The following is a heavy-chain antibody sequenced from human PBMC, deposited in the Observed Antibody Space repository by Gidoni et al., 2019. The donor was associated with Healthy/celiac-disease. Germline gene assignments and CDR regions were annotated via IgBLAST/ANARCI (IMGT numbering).Heavy chain of an antibody. CDR2: IFSNDEK. Sequence: QVTLKESGPVLVKPTETLTLTCTVSGFSLTNPRMGVSWIRQPPGKALEWLAHIFSNDEKSYSTSLKSRLTISKDTSKSQVVLTMTNMDPVDTATYYCARILAAGSRSYWYFDLWGRGTLVTVSS. CDR3: ARILAAGSRSYWYFDL. J-gene: IGHJ2*01. D-gene: IGHD6-13*01. V-gene: IGHV2-26*01. CDR1: GFSLTNPRMG.